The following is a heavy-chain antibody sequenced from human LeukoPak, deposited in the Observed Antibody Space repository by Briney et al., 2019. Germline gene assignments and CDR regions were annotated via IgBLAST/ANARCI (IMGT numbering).Heavy chain of an antibody. J-gene: IGHJ4*02. Sequence: GESLKISCKGSGYNFTNYWISWVRQMPGKGLEWMGRIDPSDSYTNYSPSFQGPVHLPTDKSLSTAYLQWNSLKASDTAMYYCARHGRYTAIEYFDYWGQGTLVTVSS. CDR2: IDPSDSYT. V-gene: IGHV5-10-1*01. CDR1: GYNFTNYW. D-gene: IGHD5-18*01. CDR3: ARHGRYTAIEYFDY.